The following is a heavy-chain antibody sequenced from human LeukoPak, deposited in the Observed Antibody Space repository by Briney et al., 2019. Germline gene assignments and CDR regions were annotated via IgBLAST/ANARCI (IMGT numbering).Heavy chain of an antibody. CDR1: GFTVSSNY. CDR3: ARGVTAVYDY. Sequence: GGSLRLSCAASGFTVSSNYMSWVRQAPGKGLECVSVIYSGGSTYYADSVKGRFTISRDNSKDTLYLQMNSLRAEDTAVYYCARGVTAVYDYWGQGTLVTVSS. J-gene: IGHJ4*02. V-gene: IGHV3-53*01. CDR2: IYSGGST. D-gene: IGHD5/OR15-5a*01.